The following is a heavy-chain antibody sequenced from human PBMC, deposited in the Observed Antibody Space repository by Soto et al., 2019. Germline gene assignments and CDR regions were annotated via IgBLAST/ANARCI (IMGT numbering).Heavy chain of an antibody. V-gene: IGHV3-23*01. CDR2: ISGSGGST. J-gene: IGHJ4*02. CDR3: ARGSHLAVATIYAY. CDR1: GFTFSSYA. Sequence: AGGSLRLSCAASGFTFSSYAMSWVRQAPGKGLEWVSAISGSGGSTYYADSVKGRFTISRDNSKNTLYLQMNSLRVEDTAVYYCARGSHLAVATIYAYWGQGTLVTVSS. D-gene: IGHD5-12*01.